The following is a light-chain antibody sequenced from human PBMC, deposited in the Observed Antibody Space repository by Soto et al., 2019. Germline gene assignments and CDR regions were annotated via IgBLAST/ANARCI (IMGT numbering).Light chain of an antibody. Sequence: EIVMTQSPATLSVSPGERATLSCRASQSVSSNLAWYQQRPGQAPRLLIYGASTRATGIPARFSGSGSETEFTLTISSLQPEYVAVYYCQQYKNWPPFTFGPGTKVAIK. CDR3: QQYKNWPPFT. CDR1: QSVSSN. CDR2: GAS. V-gene: IGKV3-15*01. J-gene: IGKJ3*01.